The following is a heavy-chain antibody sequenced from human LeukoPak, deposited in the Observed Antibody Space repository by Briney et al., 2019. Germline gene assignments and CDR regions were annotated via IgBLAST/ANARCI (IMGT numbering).Heavy chain of an antibody. CDR3: AKPPSDNLLTGSLYYFDY. V-gene: IGHV3-23*01. CDR1: GFTFSSYE. Sequence: GGSLRLSCAASGFTFSSYEMNWVRQAPGKGLEWVSGLSGSGDSTDYADSVKGRFNISRDNSKNTLYLQINSLRAEDTAVYYCAKPPSDNLLTGSLYYFDYWGQGTLVTVS. J-gene: IGHJ4*02. CDR2: LSGSGDST. D-gene: IGHD3-9*01.